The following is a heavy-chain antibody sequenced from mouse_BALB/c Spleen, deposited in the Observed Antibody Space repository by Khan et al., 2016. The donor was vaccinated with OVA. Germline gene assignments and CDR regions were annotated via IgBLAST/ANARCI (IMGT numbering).Heavy chain of an antibody. CDR2: ISSGGSYT. D-gene: IGHD1-1*01. CDR1: GFTFSTYG. Sequence: DVHLVESGGDLVKPGGSLKLSCAASGFTFSTYGMSWVRQTPDKRLEWVATISSGGSYTYYPDNVKGRFTISRDNAKHPLYMQMSSLKSVDTARYLCARLAYYYNSEGVAYWGQGTLVTV. V-gene: IGHV5-6*01. CDR3: ARLAYYYNSEGVAY. J-gene: IGHJ3*01.